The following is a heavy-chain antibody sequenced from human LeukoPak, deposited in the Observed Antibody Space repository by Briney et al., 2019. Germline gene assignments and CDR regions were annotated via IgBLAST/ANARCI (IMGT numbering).Heavy chain of an antibody. CDR3: ARTWELLPDFDY. CDR2: ITNDGSST. J-gene: IGHJ4*02. Sequence: GGSLRLSCAASGLTFSSHWMHWVRQAPGKGLVWVSRITNDGSSTTYADSVKGRFTISRDNAKNTLYLQMNSLRAEDTAVYYCARTWELLPDFDYWGQGTLVTVSS. D-gene: IGHD1-26*01. V-gene: IGHV3-74*01. CDR1: GLTFSSHW.